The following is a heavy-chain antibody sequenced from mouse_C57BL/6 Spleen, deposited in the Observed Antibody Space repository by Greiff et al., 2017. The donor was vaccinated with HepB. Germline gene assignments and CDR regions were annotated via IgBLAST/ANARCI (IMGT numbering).Heavy chain of an antibody. Sequence: EVQLQESGPGLVKPSQSLSLTCSVTGYSITSGYYWNWIRQFPGNKLEWMGYISYDGSNNYNPSLKNRISITRDTSKNQFFLKLNSVTTEDTATYYCARDRSNYGGFAYWGQGTLVTVSA. CDR1: GYSITSGYY. J-gene: IGHJ3*01. CDR2: ISYDGSN. V-gene: IGHV3-6*01. D-gene: IGHD2-5*01. CDR3: ARDRSNYGGFAY.